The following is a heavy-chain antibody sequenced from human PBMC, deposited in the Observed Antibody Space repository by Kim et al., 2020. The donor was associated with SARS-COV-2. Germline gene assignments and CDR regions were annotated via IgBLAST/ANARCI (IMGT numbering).Heavy chain of an antibody. J-gene: IGHJ4*02. V-gene: IGHV3-15*01. D-gene: IGHD5-18*01. Sequence: GGSLRLSCAASGFTFINAWMSWVRQAPGKGLEWVGRIKSKADGGTTDYAAPVQGRFTISRDDARNTLYLQMSSLKSEDTAVYYCTTFGYSYGMHWGQGSLVTVSS. CDR2: IKSKADGGTT. CDR1: GFTFINAW. CDR3: TTFGYSYGMH.